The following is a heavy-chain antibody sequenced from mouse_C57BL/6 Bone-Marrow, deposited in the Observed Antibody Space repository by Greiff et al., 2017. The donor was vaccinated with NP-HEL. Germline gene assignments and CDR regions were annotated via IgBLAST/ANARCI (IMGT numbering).Heavy chain of an antibody. CDR1: GYTFTSYW. D-gene: IGHD2-2*01. J-gene: IGHJ4*01. CDR3: ARPKMRYGWGYAMDY. Sequence: VQLQQPGAELVKPGASVKLSCKASGYTFTSYWMHWVKQRPGRGLEWMGRIDPNSGGTKYNEKFKSKATLTVDKPSSTAYMQLSSLTSEDSAVYYCARPKMRYGWGYAMDYWGQGTSVTVSS. CDR2: IDPNSGGT. V-gene: IGHV1-72*01.